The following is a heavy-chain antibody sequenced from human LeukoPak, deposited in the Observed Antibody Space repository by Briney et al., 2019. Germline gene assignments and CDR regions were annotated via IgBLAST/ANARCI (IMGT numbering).Heavy chain of an antibody. D-gene: IGHD4-23*01. J-gene: IGHJ4*02. V-gene: IGHV4-61*02. Sequence: SETLSLTCTVSGGSISSGSYYWSWIRQPAGKGLEWIGRIYTSGSTNYNPSLKSRVTISVDTSKNQFSLKLSSVTAADTAVYYCARLWLKPNSYQFDYWGQGTLVTVSS. CDR3: ARLWLKPNSYQFDY. CDR2: IYTSGST. CDR1: GGSISSGSYY.